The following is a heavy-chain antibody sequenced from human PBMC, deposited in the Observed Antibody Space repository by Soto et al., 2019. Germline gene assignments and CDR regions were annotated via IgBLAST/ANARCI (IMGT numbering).Heavy chain of an antibody. D-gene: IGHD4-4*01. J-gene: IGHJ5*02. V-gene: IGHV1-69*08. CDR2: IIPILGIA. CDR3: ARDVQLTYNWCDP. CDR1: GGTFSSYT. Sequence: QVQLVQSGAEVKKPGSSVKVSCKASGGTFSSYTISWVRQAPGQGLEWMGRIIPILGIANYAQKFQGRVTITADKSTSTAYMELSSLRSEDTAVYYCARDVQLTYNWCDPWGQGTLVTVSS.